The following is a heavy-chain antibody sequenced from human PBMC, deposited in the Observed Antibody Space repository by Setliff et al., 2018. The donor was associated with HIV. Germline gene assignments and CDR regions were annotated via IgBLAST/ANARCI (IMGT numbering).Heavy chain of an antibody. D-gene: IGHD3-16*01. Sequence: ASVKVSCKASGYTSNNYGISWVRQAPGQGLEWMEWISYNSGNTHYSQRLQDRGTMTIDTLTATVYMELTSLRSDDTAVYYCASQTGGRRAFEIWGQGTVVTVSS. V-gene: IGHV1-18*01. CDR1: GYTSNNYG. CDR2: ISYNSGNT. J-gene: IGHJ3*02. CDR3: ASQTGGRRAFEI.